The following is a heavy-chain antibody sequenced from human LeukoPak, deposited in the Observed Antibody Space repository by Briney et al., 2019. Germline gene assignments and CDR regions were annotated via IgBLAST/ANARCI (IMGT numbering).Heavy chain of an antibody. J-gene: IGHJ4*02. CDR3: ARVGYRSSSAY. CDR1: GFTFSSYW. CDR2: INHSGST. V-gene: IGHV4-34*01. D-gene: IGHD6-6*01. Sequence: PGGSLRLSCAASGFTFSSYWMSWIRKPPGKGLERNGEINHSGSTNYNPSLKSRVTISVDTSKNQFSLKLSSVTAADTAVYYCARVGYRSSSAYWGQGTLVTVSS.